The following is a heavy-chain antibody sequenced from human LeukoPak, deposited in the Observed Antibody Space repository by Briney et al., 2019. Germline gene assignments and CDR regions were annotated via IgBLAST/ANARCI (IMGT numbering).Heavy chain of an antibody. CDR1: GFPFSDTW. CDR3: TTESGYKTARQRGFDS. D-gene: IGHD1-14*01. Sequence: GGSLRLSCAASGFPFSDTWMSWVRQAPGKGLELIGHIKSKARGGATEYAAPAKGRFTISRDYSKEMLFLEMNSLKVEDTAVYYCTTESGYKTARQRGFDSWGQGTLVTVSS. CDR2: IKSKARGGAT. V-gene: IGHV3-15*01. J-gene: IGHJ4*02.